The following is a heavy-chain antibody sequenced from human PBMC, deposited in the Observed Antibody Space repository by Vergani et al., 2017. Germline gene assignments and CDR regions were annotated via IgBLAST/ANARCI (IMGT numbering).Heavy chain of an antibody. CDR3: ERLSFRVGGASDY. D-gene: IGHD3-3*01. V-gene: IGHV4-38-2*01. CDR2: IYHSGNT. CDR1: GYSISSGYY. Sequence: QVQLQESGPGLVKPSETLSLTCAVSGYSISSGYYWAWIRQPPGKGLEWIGTIYHSGNTYYKSSLKSRVTISVDTSKNQFSLKLSSVTAADTAVYYCERLSFRVGGASDYWGQGTLVTVSS. J-gene: IGHJ4*02.